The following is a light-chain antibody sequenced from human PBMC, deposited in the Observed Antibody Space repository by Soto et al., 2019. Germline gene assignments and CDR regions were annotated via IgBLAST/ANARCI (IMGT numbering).Light chain of an antibody. Sequence: EILLTQSPATLSVSPGERGTLSCRASQSVGSLLAWYQQKPGQPPRILIYRASSRATGISGSFRGSGSGTEFTLTITRLQSEDFEVYYCQQYNEWPITFGQGTRLEIK. CDR3: QQYNEWPIT. CDR2: RAS. J-gene: IGKJ5*01. CDR1: QSVGSL. V-gene: IGKV3-15*01.